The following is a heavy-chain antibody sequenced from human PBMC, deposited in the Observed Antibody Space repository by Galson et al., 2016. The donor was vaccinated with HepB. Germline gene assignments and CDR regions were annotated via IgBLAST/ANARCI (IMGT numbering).Heavy chain of an antibody. V-gene: IGHV3-30*04. CDR1: GFTFSSYT. D-gene: IGHD3/OR15-3a*01. CDR3: ARDRNLIFYDY. Sequence: SLRLSCAASGFTFSSYTMHWVRQTPGKGLEWVALIAYDGSNKYYADSVKGRFTISRDNSKNTLYLQMNSLRAEDTAVYYCARDRNLIFYDYWGQGALVTVSS. CDR2: IAYDGSNK. J-gene: IGHJ4*02.